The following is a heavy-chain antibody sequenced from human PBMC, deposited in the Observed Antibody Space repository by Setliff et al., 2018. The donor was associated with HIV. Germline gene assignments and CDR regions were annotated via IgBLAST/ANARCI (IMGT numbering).Heavy chain of an antibody. J-gene: IGHJ4*02. D-gene: IGHD1-26*01. CDR2: IYYSGST. V-gene: IGHV4-38-2*01. Sequence: SETLSLTCAVSGYSISSGYYWGWIRQPPGKGLEWIGSIYYSGSTYYNPSLKSRVTISVDTSKSQFSLKLSSVTAADTAVYYCARLLRRPTSDYWGQGTLVTVSS. CDR1: GYSISSGYY. CDR3: ARLLRRPTSDY.